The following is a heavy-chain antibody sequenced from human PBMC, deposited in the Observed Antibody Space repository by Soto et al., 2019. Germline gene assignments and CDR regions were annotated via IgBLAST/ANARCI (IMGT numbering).Heavy chain of an antibody. CDR3: AFRTFHI. V-gene: IGHV3-9*01. CDR2: IRWNSGSI. J-gene: IGHJ3*02. CDR1: GFTFDDYA. Sequence: EVQLVESGGGLVQPGRSLRLSCAASGFTFDDYAMHWVRQAPGKGLEWVSGIRWNSGSIGYADSVKGRFTISRDNAKNSLYLQSNSLRAEDTALYYCAFRTFHIWGQGTMVTVSS.